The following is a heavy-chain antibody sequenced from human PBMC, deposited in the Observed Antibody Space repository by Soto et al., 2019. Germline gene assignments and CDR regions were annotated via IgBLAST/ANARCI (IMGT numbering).Heavy chain of an antibody. CDR3: ARVPIVLMVYAETVAFDI. CDR2: ISSSSSTI. CDR1: GFTFSSYS. D-gene: IGHD2-8*01. J-gene: IGHJ3*02. V-gene: IGHV3-48*02. Sequence: HPGGSLRLSCAASGFTFSSYSMNWVRQAPGKGLEWVSYISSSSSTIYYADSVKGRFTISRDNAKNSLYLQMNSLRDEDTAVYYCARVPIVLMVYAETVAFDIWGQGTMVTVSS.